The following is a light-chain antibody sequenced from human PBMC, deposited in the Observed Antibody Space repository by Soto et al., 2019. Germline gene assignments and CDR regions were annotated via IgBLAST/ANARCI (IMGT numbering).Light chain of an antibody. CDR2: AAS. CDR1: QDISNY. J-gene: IGKJ3*01. V-gene: IGKV1-27*01. CDR3: QKYNSAPPYT. Sequence: DIQMTQSPSSLSASVVDRVTITCRASQDISNYLAWYQQKPGKIPKLLIYAASTLQSGVPSRFSGSGSGADFTLTISSLQPEDVATYYCQKYNSAPPYTFGPGTKVDIK.